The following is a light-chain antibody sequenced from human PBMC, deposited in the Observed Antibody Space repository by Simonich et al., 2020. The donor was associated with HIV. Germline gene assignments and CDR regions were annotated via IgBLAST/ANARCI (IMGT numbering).Light chain of an antibody. CDR3: QHYNNWPRT. CDR1: QSVRGN. V-gene: IGKV3-15*01. CDR2: GAS. Sequence: EIVMTQSPATLSVSPGERATLSCRASQSVRGNLAWYQQKPGQAPRLLIYGASTRATGFPARFSGSGSGTEFTLTISSLQSEDFALYYCQHYNNWPRTFGQGTKVEIK. J-gene: IGKJ1*01.